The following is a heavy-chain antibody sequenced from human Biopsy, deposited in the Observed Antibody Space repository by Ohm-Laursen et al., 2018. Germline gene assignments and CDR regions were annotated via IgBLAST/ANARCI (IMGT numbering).Heavy chain of an antibody. CDR1: ADSFAGYD. V-gene: IGHV1-2*02. J-gene: IGHJ4*02. Sequence: ASVKVSCKAPADSFAGYDIHWVRQAPGQGLEWMGSIYPNNGATKNAQKFQGRVTMTRDTSINTAFMELKSLRSDDTAVYYCARDLVDWTVPSWGQGTLVIVSS. CDR2: IYPNNGAT. CDR3: ARDLVDWTVPS. D-gene: IGHD3/OR15-3a*01.